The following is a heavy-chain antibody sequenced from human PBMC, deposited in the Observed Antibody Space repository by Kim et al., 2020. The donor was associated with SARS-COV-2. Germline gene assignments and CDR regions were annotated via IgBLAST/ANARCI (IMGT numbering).Heavy chain of an antibody. CDR2: IYYSGST. V-gene: IGHV4-39*01. CDR3: ARHATERYYRGPGSFNGEYYGVDF. CDR1: GASISSSTYY. J-gene: IGHJ6*02. Sequence: SETLSLTCTVSGASISSSTYYWGWIRQPPGKGLEWIGSIYYSGSTYYNPSLKSRVTISLDTSKNQFSLRLTSMTAADTAVYYCARHATERYYRGPGSFNGEYYGVDFWGQGTTVTVSS. D-gene: IGHD3-10*01.